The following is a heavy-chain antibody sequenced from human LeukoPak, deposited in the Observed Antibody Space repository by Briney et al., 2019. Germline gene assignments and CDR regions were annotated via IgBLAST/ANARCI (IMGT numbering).Heavy chain of an antibody. CDR3: ARHVHFDWLFYLDY. CDR1: GGSISSSSYY. CDR2: IYYSGST. D-gene: IGHD3-9*01. J-gene: IGHJ4*02. V-gene: IGHV4-39*01. Sequence: SETLSLTCTVSGGSISSSSYYWGWIRQPPGKGLEWIGSIYYSGSTYYNPSLKSRVTISVDTSKNQFSLKLSSVTAADTAVYYRARHVHFDWLFYLDYWGQGTLVTVSS.